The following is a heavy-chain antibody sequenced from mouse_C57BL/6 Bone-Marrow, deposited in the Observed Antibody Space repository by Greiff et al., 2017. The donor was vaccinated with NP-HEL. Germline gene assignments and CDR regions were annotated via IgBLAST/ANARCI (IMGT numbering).Heavy chain of an antibody. J-gene: IGHJ1*03. CDR2: IWTGGGT. Sequence: VQLKQSGPGLVAPSQSLSITCTVSGFSLTSYAISWVRQPPGKGLEWLGVIWTGGGTNYNSALKSRLSISKDNSKSQVFLKMNSLQTDDTARYYCARSSTTVVVHWYFDVWGTGTTVTVSS. V-gene: IGHV2-9-1*01. D-gene: IGHD1-1*01. CDR1: GFSLTSYA. CDR3: ARSSTTVVVHWYFDV.